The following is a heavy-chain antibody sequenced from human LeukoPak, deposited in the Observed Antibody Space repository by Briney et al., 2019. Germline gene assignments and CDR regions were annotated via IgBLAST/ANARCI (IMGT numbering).Heavy chain of an antibody. D-gene: IGHD6-13*01. Sequence: GGSLRLSCTASGFTFGDYAMSWVRQAPGKGLEWVGFIRSKAYGGTTEYAASVKGRFTISRDDSKSIAYLQMNSLKTEDTAVYYCTRDRWAAAGAFDIWGQRTMVTVSS. V-gene: IGHV3-49*04. J-gene: IGHJ3*02. CDR2: IRSKAYGGTT. CDR1: GFTFGDYA. CDR3: TRDRWAAAGAFDI.